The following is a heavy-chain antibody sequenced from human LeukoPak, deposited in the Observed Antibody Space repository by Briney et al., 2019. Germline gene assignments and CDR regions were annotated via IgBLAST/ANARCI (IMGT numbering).Heavy chain of an antibody. Sequence: GGSLRLSCAASGFTFSNYAMSWVRQAPGKGLEWVSTISDSGGSTYYADSVKGRFTISRDNSKGTLSLQMNSLRAEDTAVYYCAKGKAGGLVDLFDPWGQGTLVTVSS. CDR3: AKGKAGGLVDLFDP. D-gene: IGHD3/OR15-3a*01. V-gene: IGHV3-23*01. CDR1: GFTFSNYA. CDR2: ISDSGGST. J-gene: IGHJ5*02.